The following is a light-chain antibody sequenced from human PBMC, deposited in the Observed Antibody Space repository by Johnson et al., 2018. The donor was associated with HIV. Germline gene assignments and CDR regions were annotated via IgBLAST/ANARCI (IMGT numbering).Light chain of an antibody. CDR3: GTWDSSLSAYV. J-gene: IGLJ1*01. Sequence: QSVLTQPPSVSADPGQKVTISCSGSSSNIGNNYVSWYQQLPGRAPKLLIYANNKRPSGIPDRFSGSKSGTSATLGITGLQTGDEADYYCGTWDSSLSAYVFGTGTKVTVL. CDR2: ANN. V-gene: IGLV1-51*01. CDR1: SSNIGNNY.